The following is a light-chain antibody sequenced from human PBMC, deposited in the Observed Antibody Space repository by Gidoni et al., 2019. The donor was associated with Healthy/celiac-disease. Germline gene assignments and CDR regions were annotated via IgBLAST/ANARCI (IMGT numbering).Light chain of an antibody. Sequence: ELVLTQSPATLSLSPGERATLSCRASQSVSSYLAWYQQKPGQAPRLLIYDASNRATGIPARCSGSGSGTDFTLTISSLEPEDFAVYYCQQRSSLTFGGGTKVEIK. V-gene: IGKV3-11*01. CDR1: QSVSSY. J-gene: IGKJ4*01. CDR2: DAS. CDR3: QQRSSLT.